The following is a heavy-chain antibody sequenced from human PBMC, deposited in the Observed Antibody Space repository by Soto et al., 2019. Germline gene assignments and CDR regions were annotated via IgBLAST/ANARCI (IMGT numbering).Heavy chain of an antibody. CDR1: GSTFRSRA. CDR2: STDTYGDR. J-gene: IGHJ5*02. V-gene: IGHV3-23*01. Sequence: GGSLRLPCVAAGSTFRSRAITWFRQAPGEGIVWVSTSTDTYGDRKYASSGRGRFTICRDNSQNTLYLQMSSLRAEDSAVYFCARGSRDSYPWSRICDLWGRGTRVPVSS. D-gene: IGHD3-3*01. CDR3: ARGSRDSYPWSRICDL.